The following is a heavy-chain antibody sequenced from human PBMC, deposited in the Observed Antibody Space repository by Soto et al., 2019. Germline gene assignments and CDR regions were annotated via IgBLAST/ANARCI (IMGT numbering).Heavy chain of an antibody. CDR2: ISHRSSYT. J-gene: IGHJ4*02. Sequence: GGSLRLSCAASGFTFSDYYMSWIRQAPGKGLEWVSYISHRSSYTNYADSVKGRFTVSRDNAKNSLYLQMNSLRAEDTAVYYCARTRGDDGYKEYFFDYWGQGTLVTVYS. CDR3: ARTRGDDGYKEYFFDY. CDR1: GFTFSDYY. V-gene: IGHV3-11*06. D-gene: IGHD5-12*01.